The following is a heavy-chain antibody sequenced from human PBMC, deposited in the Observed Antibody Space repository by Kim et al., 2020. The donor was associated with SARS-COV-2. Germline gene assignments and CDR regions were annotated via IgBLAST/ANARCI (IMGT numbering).Heavy chain of an antibody. V-gene: IGHV6-1*01. CDR3: ARDKISDIVVVPAAMHYSYYGMDV. Sequence: SQTLSLTCAISGDSVSSNSAAWNWIRQSPSRGLEWLGRTYYRSKWYNDYAVSVKSRITINPDTSKNQFSLQLNSVTPEDTAVYYCARDKISDIVVVPAAMHYSYYGMDVWGQGTTVTVSS. D-gene: IGHD2-2*01. J-gene: IGHJ6*02. CDR1: GDSVSSNSAA. CDR2: TYYRSKWYN.